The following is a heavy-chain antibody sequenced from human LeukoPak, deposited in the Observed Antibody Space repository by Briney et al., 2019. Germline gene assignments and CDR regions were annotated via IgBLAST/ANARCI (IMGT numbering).Heavy chain of an antibody. CDR1: GYTLTELS. Sequence: ASVTVSCKVSGYTLTELSMHWVRQAPGKGLEWMGGFDPEDGETIYAQKFQGRVTMTEDTSTDTAYMELSSLRSEDTAVYYCATVPYYYDSSGLLPFDYWGQGTLVTVSS. D-gene: IGHD3-22*01. CDR3: ATVPYYYDSSGLLPFDY. CDR2: FDPEDGET. J-gene: IGHJ4*02. V-gene: IGHV1-24*01.